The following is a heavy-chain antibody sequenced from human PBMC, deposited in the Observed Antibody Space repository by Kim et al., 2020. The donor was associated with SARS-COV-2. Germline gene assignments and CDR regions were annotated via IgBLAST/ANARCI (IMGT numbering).Heavy chain of an antibody. CDR2: IYQSGST. Sequence: SETLSLTCTVSGYSISSGYFWGWIRQPPGKGLGWIGSIYQSGSTYYNPSLKSRVTISVDTSKNQFSLKRSSVTAADTAVYYCARAGFGRGGSRIFDYWGPGTLVTASS. V-gene: IGHV4-38-2*02. D-gene: IGHD2-15*01. CDR3: ARAGFGRGGSRIFDY. CDR1: GYSISSGYF. J-gene: IGHJ4*02.